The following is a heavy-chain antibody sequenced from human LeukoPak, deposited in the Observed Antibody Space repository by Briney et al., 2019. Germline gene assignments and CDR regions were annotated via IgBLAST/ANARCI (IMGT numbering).Heavy chain of an antibody. CDR1: GDSLSRSDSY. V-gene: IGHV4-39*01. J-gene: IGHJ1*01. D-gene: IGHD3-22*01. Sequence: KPSETLSLTCSVSGDSLSRSDSYWDWIRQPPVKGLEWLGTIYYSGRTYYSPSLNSRVTMSVDTSSNQFSLNLRSVTAADTAVYYCARRRYYDGSGYLEWGQGTLLSVSS. CDR3: ARRRYYDGSGYLE. CDR2: IYYSGRT.